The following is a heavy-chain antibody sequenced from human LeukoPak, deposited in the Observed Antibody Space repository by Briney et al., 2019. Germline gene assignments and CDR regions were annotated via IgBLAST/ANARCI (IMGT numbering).Heavy chain of an antibody. CDR3: ARLDVEINRYYYDSSGYYTFDY. D-gene: IGHD3-22*01. CDR2: IYYSGST. CDR1: GGSISTGGYY. V-gene: IGHV4-31*03. Sequence: SETLSLTCTVSGGSISTGGYYWSWIRQHPGKGLEWIGYIYYSGSTYYNPSLKSRVTISVDTSKNQFSLKLSSVTAAYTAVYYCARLDVEINRYYYDSSGYYTFDYWGQGTLVTVSS. J-gene: IGHJ4*02.